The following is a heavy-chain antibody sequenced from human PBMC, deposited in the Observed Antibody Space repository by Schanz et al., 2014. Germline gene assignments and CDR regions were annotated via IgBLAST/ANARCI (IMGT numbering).Heavy chain of an antibody. Sequence: QVQLVQSGAEVKKPGASVKVSCQASGYTFAGHAVHWVRQAPGQGLEWMGKINPSSGTTRIAQNCQGILTVTSDTSTTTVNMELSRLRSEDTAVYYCARGGFFDSASVDSWGQGTLVTVSS. J-gene: IGHJ4*02. CDR1: GYTFAGHA. D-gene: IGHD2-2*01. CDR2: INPSSGTT. V-gene: IGHV1-46*03. CDR3: ARGGFFDSASVDS.